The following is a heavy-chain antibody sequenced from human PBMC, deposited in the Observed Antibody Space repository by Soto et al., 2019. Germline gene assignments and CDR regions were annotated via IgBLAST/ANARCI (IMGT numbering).Heavy chain of an antibody. CDR1: GFTFSSYA. V-gene: IGHV3-23*01. CDR3: AKAVGYSSVLWDYYFDY. CDR2: ISGSGGST. Sequence: GGSLRLSCAASGFTFSSYAMSWVRQAPGKGLEWVSAISGSGGSTYYADSVKGRFTISRDNSKNTLYLQMNSLRAEDTAVYYCAKAVGYSSVLWDYYFDYWGQGTLVTVSS. J-gene: IGHJ4*02. D-gene: IGHD6-25*01.